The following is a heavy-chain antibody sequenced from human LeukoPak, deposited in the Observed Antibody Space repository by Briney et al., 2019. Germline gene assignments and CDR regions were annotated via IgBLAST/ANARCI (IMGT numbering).Heavy chain of an antibody. J-gene: IGHJ4*02. D-gene: IGHD3-10*01. Sequence: GGSLRLSCAASGFTFNNYAMSWVRQAPGKGLEWVSTISASGGTTYFADSVKGRFTMSRDNTKNTLFLQMNSLRADDTAVYYCARGGGFGEPTLYYFDYWGQGTLVTVSS. CDR2: ISASGGTT. CDR3: ARGGGFGEPTLYYFDY. CDR1: GFTFNNYA. V-gene: IGHV3-23*01.